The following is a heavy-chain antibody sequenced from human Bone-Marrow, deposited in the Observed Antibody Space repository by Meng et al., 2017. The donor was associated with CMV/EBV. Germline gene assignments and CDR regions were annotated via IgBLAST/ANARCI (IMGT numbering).Heavy chain of an antibody. CDR3: ARSRVLSTSTSRPPTYGMDV. J-gene: IGHJ6*02. Sequence: SVKVSRKVSGGLSRTSVISWVRQAPGQGLEWMGGVIGMVGRTNYGQKFQGRVTITAEKSATTARMELHSPKSEDTAVYYCARSRVLSTSTSRPPTYGMDVWGQGTTVTVSS. CDR2: VIGMVGRT. CDR1: GGLSRTSV. D-gene: IGHD2/OR15-2a*01. V-gene: IGHV1-69*10.